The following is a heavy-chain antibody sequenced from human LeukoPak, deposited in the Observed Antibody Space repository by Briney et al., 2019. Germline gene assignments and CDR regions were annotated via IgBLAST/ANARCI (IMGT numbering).Heavy chain of an antibody. Sequence: SETLSLTCTVSGGSTSSSSYYWGWIRQPPGKGLEWIGSIYYSGSTYYNPSLKSRVTISVDTSKNQFSLKLSSVTAADTAVYYCARPTTRKAFDIWGQGTMVTVSS. V-gene: IGHV4-39*01. CDR2: IYYSGST. J-gene: IGHJ3*02. CDR1: GGSTSSSSYY. CDR3: ARPTTRKAFDI. D-gene: IGHD4-11*01.